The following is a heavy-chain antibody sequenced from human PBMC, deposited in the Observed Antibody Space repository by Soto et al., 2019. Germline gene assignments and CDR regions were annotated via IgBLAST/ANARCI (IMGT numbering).Heavy chain of an antibody. J-gene: IGHJ4*02. V-gene: IGHV4-61*08. CDR2: IYYSGST. CDR1: GGCMRSGGDY. CDR3: AITSKVAATGTVLDS. Sequence: TESLALTCAVSGGCMRSGGDYWSWNRQPPGKGLEWIGYIYYSGSTNYNPSLKSRVTISVDTSKKQFSLKLSSVTAADTAVYYCAITSKVAATGTVLDSWGQGTLVTVSS. D-gene: IGHD6-13*01.